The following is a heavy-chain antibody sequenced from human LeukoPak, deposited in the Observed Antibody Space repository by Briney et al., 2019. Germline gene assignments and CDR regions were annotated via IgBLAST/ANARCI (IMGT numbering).Heavy chain of an antibody. CDR2: IYTSGST. Sequence: SQTLSLTCTVSGGSISSGSYYWSWIRQPAGKGLEWIGRIYTSGSTNYNPSLKSRATISVDTSKNQFSLKLSSVTAADTAVYYCARSSITIFGVDKYYFDYWGQGTLVTVSS. CDR1: GGSISSGSYY. V-gene: IGHV4-61*02. J-gene: IGHJ4*02. CDR3: ARSSITIFGVDKYYFDY. D-gene: IGHD3-3*01.